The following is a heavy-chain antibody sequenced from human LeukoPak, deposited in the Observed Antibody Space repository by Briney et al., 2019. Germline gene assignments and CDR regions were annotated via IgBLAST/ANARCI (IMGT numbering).Heavy chain of an antibody. V-gene: IGHV4-59*01. CDR3: ARGPTFYDYVWGSYRYYYGMDV. CDR2: IYYSGST. D-gene: IGHD3-16*02. CDR1: GGSISSYY. J-gene: IGHJ6*02. Sequence: SGTLSLTCTVSGGSISSYYWSWIRQPPGKGLEWIGYIYYSGSTNYNPSLKSRVTISVDTSKNQFSLKLSSVTAADTAAYYCARGPTFYDYVWGSYRYYYGMDVWGQGTTVTVSS.